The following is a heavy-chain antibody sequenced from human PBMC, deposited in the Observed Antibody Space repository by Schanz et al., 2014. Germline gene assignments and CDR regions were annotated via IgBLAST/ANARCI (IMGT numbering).Heavy chain of an antibody. CDR2: IGGSGDST. D-gene: IGHD3-10*01. CDR1: GFTFNSYA. V-gene: IGHV3-23*04. J-gene: IGHJ3*02. Sequence: VQLVESGGGVVQPGGSLRLSCAASGFTFNSYAFHWVRQAPGKGLEWVSGIGGSGDSTHYADSVKGRFIISRDNSKNTLYLQVNSLRAEDTAVYYCAKAKSGAHGAFDIWGQGTMVTVS. CDR3: AKAKSGAHGAFDI.